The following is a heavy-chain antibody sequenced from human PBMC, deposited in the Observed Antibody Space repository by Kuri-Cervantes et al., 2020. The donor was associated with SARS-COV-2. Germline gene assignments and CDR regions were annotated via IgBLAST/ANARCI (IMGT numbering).Heavy chain of an antibody. D-gene: IGHD1-26*01. CDR3: ARHNPYIVGATDYNDAFDT. CDR1: GYSFTELS. J-gene: IGHJ3*02. CDR2: HDTEDDEI. V-gene: IGHV1-24*01. Sequence: ASVKVSCKVSGYSFTELSIHWVRQAPGKGLEWMGGHDTEDDEIIYAQKFQGRVTMTRDTSTSTVYMELSSLRSEDTAVYYCARHNPYIVGATDYNDAFDTWGQGTMVTVSS.